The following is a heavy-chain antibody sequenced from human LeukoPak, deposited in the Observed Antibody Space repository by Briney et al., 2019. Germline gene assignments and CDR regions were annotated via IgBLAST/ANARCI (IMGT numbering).Heavy chain of an antibody. V-gene: IGHV3-30*18. CDR3: AKLGYCSSTSCYGDAFDI. CDR2: IPYDGSNK. J-gene: IGHJ3*02. D-gene: IGHD2-2*01. CDR1: GFTFSSYG. Sequence: PGGSLRLSCAASGFTFSSYGMHWVRQAPGKGLEWVAVIPYDGSNKYYADSVKGRFTISRDNSKNTLYLQMNSLRAEDTAVYYCAKLGYCSSTSCYGDAFDIWGQGTMVTVSS.